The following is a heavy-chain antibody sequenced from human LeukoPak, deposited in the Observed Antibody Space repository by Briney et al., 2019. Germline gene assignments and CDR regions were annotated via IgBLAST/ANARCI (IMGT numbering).Heavy chain of an antibody. D-gene: IGHD2-15*01. V-gene: IGHV3-23*01. CDR2: ISGSGGST. Sequence: GGSLRLPCAASGFTFSSYGMSWVRQAPGKGLEWVSAISGSGGSTYYADSVKGRFTISRDNSKNTLYLQMNSLRAEDTAVYYCARDSLYCSGGSCSNIFDYWGQGTLVTVSS. J-gene: IGHJ4*02. CDR3: ARDSLYCSGGSCSNIFDY. CDR1: GFTFSSYG.